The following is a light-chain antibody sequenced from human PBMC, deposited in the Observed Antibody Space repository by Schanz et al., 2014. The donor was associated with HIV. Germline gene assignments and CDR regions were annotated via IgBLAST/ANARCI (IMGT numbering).Light chain of an antibody. CDR2: DVT. Sequence: QSVLTQPPSASGSPGQSVTISCTGTSSDVGSYNLVSWYQQHPGKAPKLMIYDVTNRPSGVSDRFSGSKSGNTAYLTISGLLAEDEADYYCSSFRDTNTVVFGGGTKLTVL. CDR1: SSDVGSYNL. CDR3: SSFRDTNTVV. J-gene: IGLJ3*02. V-gene: IGLV2-14*02.